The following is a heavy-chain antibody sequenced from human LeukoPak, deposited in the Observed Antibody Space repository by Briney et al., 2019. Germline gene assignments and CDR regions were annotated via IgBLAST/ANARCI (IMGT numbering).Heavy chain of an antibody. Sequence: GGSLRLSCVASGFTFSSYWMHWVRQAPGKGLVWVSGMNTDGSTTRHADSVKGRFTISRDNAKNTLYLQMNSLRVEDTAVYYCTRGYTSGYFFVYWGQGTLVTVPS. J-gene: IGHJ4*02. V-gene: IGHV3-74*01. CDR1: GFTFSSYW. CDR2: MNTDGSTT. D-gene: IGHD3-22*01. CDR3: TRGYTSGYFFVY.